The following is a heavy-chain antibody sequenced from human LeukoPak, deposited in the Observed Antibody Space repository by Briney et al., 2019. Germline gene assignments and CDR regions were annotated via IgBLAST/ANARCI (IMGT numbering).Heavy chain of an antibody. CDR3: ASPPDCGGDCSPAADAFDI. J-gene: IGHJ3*02. D-gene: IGHD2-21*02. V-gene: IGHV1-69*04. Sequence: GASVKVSCKASGGTFCSYAISWVRQAPGQGLEWMGRIIPILGIANYAQKFQGRVTITADKSTSTAYMELSSLRSEDTAVYYCASPPDCGGDCSPAADAFDIWGQETMVTVSS. CDR2: IIPILGIA. CDR1: GGTFCSYA.